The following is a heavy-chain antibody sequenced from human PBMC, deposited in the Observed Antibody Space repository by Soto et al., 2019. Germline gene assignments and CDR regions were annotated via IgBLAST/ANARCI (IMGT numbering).Heavy chain of an antibody. CDR1: GGTFNNYF. V-gene: IGHV1-69*11. CDR3: ARGKGTIFGDVVIHAFEI. Sequence: QVQLVQSGAEVKKPGSSVTVSCKASGGTFNNYFISWVRQAPGAGLEWVGGIIPVLSTSNYAPEVQGRVTMTADESTSSAYMELSSLRSEYTAVDYCARGKGTIFGDVVIHAFEIWGQGTMVPVSS. CDR2: IIPVLSTS. J-gene: IGHJ3*02. D-gene: IGHD3-3*02.